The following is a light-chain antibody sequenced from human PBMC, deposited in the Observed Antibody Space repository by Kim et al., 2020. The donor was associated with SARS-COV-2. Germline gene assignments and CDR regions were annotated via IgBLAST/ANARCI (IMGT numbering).Light chain of an antibody. CDR3: QQYNSWPN. Sequence: VHPGKRATRSCRASRNMNNNLAWYKQKPGQSPRLLISGASTRSTGIPARFSGSGSGTEFTLTISSLRSEDFAVYYSQQYNSWPNFGQGTRREIK. V-gene: IGKV3-15*01. J-gene: IGKJ5*01. CDR2: GAS. CDR1: RNMNNN.